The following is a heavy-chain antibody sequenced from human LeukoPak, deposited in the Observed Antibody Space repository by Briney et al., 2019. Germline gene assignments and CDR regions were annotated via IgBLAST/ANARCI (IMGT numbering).Heavy chain of an antibody. Sequence: GGSLRLSCAASGFTFDDYALHWRRQAPGRGLECVSAISCDSGSIAYADSVGGRFSISRDNTQNSLYLHMNSLRIEDTALYYCGKSQGASWSGWFYLWGRGTLVTVSS. V-gene: IGHV3-9*01. J-gene: IGHJ5*02. CDR2: ISCDSGSI. CDR3: GKSQGASWSGWFYL. CDR1: GFTFDDYA.